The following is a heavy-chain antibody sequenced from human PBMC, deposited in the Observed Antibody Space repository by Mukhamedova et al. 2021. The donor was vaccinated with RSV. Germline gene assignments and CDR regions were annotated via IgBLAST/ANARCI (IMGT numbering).Heavy chain of an antibody. CDR2: INPNSGGT. Sequence: GWINPNSGGTNYAQKFQGRVTMTRDTSTSTAYMELSRLRSDDTAVYYFARRGSGYYPLDYWGQGTLFTVSS. CDR3: ARRGSGYYPLDY. D-gene: IGHD3-22*01. V-gene: IGHV1-2*02. J-gene: IGHJ4*02.